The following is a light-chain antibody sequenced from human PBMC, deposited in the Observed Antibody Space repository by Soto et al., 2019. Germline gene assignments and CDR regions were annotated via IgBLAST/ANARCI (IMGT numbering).Light chain of an antibody. J-gene: IGKJ2*01. V-gene: IGKV3-11*01. Sequence: EIVLTQSPATLSLSPGERATLSCRSSQSVSSYLAWYQQKPGQAPRLLIYDASNRATGIPARFSGSGSGTDFTLTISRLEPEDFAVYYCQHYDSSVFYTFGQGTKVDIK. CDR3: QHYDSSVFYT. CDR1: QSVSSY. CDR2: DAS.